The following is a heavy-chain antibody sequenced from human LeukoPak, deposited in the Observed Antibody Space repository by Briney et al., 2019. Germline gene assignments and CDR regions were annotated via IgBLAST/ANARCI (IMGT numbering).Heavy chain of an antibody. CDR3: ASMMGLYYYYMDV. CDR2: IIPIFGTA. CDR1: GGTFSSYA. V-gene: IGHV1-69*13. J-gene: IGHJ6*03. Sequence: ASVKVSCKASGGTFSSYAISWVRQAPGQGLEWMGGIIPIFGTANYAQKFQGRVTITADESTSTAYMELSSLRSEDTAVYYCASMMGLYYYYMDVWGKGTTVTVSS. D-gene: IGHD3-16*01.